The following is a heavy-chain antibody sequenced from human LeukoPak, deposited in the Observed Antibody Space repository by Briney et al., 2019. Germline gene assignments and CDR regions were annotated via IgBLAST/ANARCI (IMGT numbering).Heavy chain of an antibody. CDR2: IGPTGSDR. V-gene: IGHV3-21*06. J-gene: IGHJ4*02. CDR3: ATETNGRHYDY. Sequence: GGSLRLSCTASGLTFSSSGFNWVRQAPGKGLEWVASIGPTGSDRYHADSIKGRFTISRDNANNFLYLQMNSLRAEDTAVYYCATETNGRHYDYWGQGTLLTVSS. D-gene: IGHD1-14*01. CDR1: GLTFSSSG.